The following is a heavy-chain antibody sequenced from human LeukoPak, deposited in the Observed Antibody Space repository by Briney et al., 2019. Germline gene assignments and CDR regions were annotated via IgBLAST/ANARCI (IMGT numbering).Heavy chain of an antibody. CDR2: INPNSGGT. CDR3: ARAGYYGSGSYYKPLDY. Sequence: ASVTVSCKASGYTFTGYYMHWVRQAPGQGLEWMGWINPNSGGTNYAQKFQGRVTMTRDTSISTAYMELSRLRSDDTAVYYCARAGYYGSGSYYKPLDYWGQGTLVTVSS. CDR1: GYTFTGYY. J-gene: IGHJ4*02. D-gene: IGHD3-10*01. V-gene: IGHV1-2*02.